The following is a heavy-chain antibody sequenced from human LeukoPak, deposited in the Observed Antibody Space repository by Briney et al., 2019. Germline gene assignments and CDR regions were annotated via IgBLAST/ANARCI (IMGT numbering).Heavy chain of an antibody. J-gene: IGHJ4*02. V-gene: IGHV4-59*01. CDR3: ARNVDTAMVTNSYYFDY. D-gene: IGHD5-18*01. Sequence: SETLSLTCTVSGGSISSYYWSWIRQPPGKGLEWIGYIYYSGSTNYNPSLKSRVTISVDTSKNQFSLKLSSVTAADTAVYYCARNVDTAMVTNSYYFDYWGQGTLVTVSS. CDR2: IYYSGST. CDR1: GGSISSYY.